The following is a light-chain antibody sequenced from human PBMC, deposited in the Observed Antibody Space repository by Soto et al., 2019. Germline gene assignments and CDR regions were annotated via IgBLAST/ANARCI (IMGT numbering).Light chain of an antibody. Sequence: EIVLTQSPGTLSLSPGERATLSCRASQSVSSSYLAWYQQKPGQAPRLLIYGASSRATGIPDRFSGSESGTDFILTISRLEPEDFAVYYCQQYGRSPFTFGPGTKVDIK. CDR3: QQYGRSPFT. J-gene: IGKJ3*01. V-gene: IGKV3-20*01. CDR1: QSVSSSY. CDR2: GAS.